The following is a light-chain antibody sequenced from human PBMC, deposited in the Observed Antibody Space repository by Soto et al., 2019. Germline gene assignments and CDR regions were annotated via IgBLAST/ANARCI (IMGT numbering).Light chain of an antibody. Sequence: QSVLTQAASVSGSPGQSITISGTGTSSDIGGSDYVSWYQKHPGKAPKVIIYEVSDRPSGVSDRFSGSKSGNTASLTISGLQAEDEADYYCSSYVTSGTLVFGGGTKLTVL. J-gene: IGLJ3*02. CDR2: EVS. CDR1: SSDIGGSDY. V-gene: IGLV2-14*01. CDR3: SSYVTSGTLV.